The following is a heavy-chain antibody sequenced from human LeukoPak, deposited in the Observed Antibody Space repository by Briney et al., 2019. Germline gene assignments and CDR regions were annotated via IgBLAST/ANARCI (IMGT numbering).Heavy chain of an antibody. CDR2: IDGSSRYM. CDR1: GFTFSSYT. Sequence: GGSLRLSCAASGFTFSSYTMHWVRQAPGKGLEWVASIDGSSRYMYYSDSMKGRFTISRANAKNSLYLQINTLRAEDTAVYFCARDWDTDRYFDYRGQGTLVSVSS. V-gene: IGHV3-21*01. J-gene: IGHJ4*02. CDR3: ARDWDTDRYFDY. D-gene: IGHD5-18*01.